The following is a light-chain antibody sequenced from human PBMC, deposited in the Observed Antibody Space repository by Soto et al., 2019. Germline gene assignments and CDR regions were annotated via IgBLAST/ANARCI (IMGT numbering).Light chain of an antibody. CDR1: QSVTNY. CDR3: QQRLNWPPG. Sequence: ELVLTPSPGTPTFSPGERATLPCTASQSVTNYIAWYQQRPGQAPRLLIYDASNRATGVPARFSGSRSGTDFTLTISDLEPADFGLYYCQQRLNWPPGFGQGTKVDIK. J-gene: IGKJ1*01. V-gene: IGKV3-11*01. CDR2: DAS.